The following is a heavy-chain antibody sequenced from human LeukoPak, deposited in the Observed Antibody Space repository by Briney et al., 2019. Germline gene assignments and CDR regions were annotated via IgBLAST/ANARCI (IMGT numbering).Heavy chain of an antibody. J-gene: IGHJ5*02. Sequence: PGGYLRLSCAASGFTFSDYYMNWIRQAPGKGLEWISYISSGGSIIHYADSVKGRFTISRDNAKNSLYLQMNSLRAEDTAVYYCARDLLGVTTRNWFDPWGQGTLVTVSS. CDR2: ISSGGSII. CDR3: ARDLLGVTTRNWFDP. CDR1: GFTFSDYY. D-gene: IGHD2-21*02. V-gene: IGHV3-11*01.